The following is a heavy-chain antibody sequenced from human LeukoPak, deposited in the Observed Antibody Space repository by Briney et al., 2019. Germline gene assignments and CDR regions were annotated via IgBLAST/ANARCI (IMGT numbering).Heavy chain of an antibody. V-gene: IGHV3-48*03. CDR1: GFTLSSYV. CDR3: ARDQYGLEYGSLFDY. D-gene: IGHD3-3*01. J-gene: IGHJ4*02. CDR2: ISSSGITI. Sequence: GGSLRLSCTVSGFTLSSYVMSWIRQAPGKGLEWVSYISSSGITIYYADSVKGRFTISRDNAKKSLYLEMNSLRAEDTAVYYCARDQYGLEYGSLFDYWGQGTLVTVSS.